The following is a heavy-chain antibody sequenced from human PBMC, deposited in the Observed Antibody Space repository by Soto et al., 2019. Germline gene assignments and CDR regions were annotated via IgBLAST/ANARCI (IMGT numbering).Heavy chain of an antibody. Sequence: QVPLVESGGGVVQPGRSLRLSCAASGFTFSSYGMHWVRQAPGKGLEWVAVIWYDGSNKYYADSVKGRFTISRDNSKNTLYLQMNSLRAEDTAVYYCARAKRYYYYYGMDVWGQGTTVTVSS. CDR3: ARAKRYYYYYGMDV. CDR2: IWYDGSNK. CDR1: GFTFSSYG. J-gene: IGHJ6*02. V-gene: IGHV3-33*01.